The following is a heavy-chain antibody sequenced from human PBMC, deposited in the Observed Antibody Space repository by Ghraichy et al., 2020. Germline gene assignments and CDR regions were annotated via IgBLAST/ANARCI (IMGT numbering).Heavy chain of an antibody. J-gene: IGHJ6*02. CDR3: AKDYGSVYYYGMDV. Sequence: GGSLRLSCAASAFTFGNYAMPWVRQAPGRGLEGVSAISWIGGSICYADSVKGRFTISRDNAKNSLFLQMNSLRAEDTALYYCAKDYGSVYYYGMDVWVQGNTVTVSS. CDR1: AFTFGNYA. CDR2: ISWIGGSI. D-gene: IGHD3-10*01. V-gene: IGHV3-9*01.